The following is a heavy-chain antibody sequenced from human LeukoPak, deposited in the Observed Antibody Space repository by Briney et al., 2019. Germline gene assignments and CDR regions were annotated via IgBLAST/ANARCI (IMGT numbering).Heavy chain of an antibody. Sequence: ASVKVSCKASGYTFTSYGISWVRQAPGQGLEWMGWMSAYNGNTNYAQKLQGRVTMTTDTSTSTAYMELRSLRSDDTAVYYCARDRGSGWYVYFDLWGRGTLVTVSS. J-gene: IGHJ2*01. CDR1: GYTFTSYG. CDR3: ARDRGSGWYVYFDL. CDR2: MSAYNGNT. V-gene: IGHV1-18*01. D-gene: IGHD6-19*01.